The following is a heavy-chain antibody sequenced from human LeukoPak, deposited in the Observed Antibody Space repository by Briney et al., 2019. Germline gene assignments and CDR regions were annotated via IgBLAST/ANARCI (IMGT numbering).Heavy chain of an antibody. Sequence: GGSLRLSCAASGFTFSSYSTNWVRQAPGKGLEGVAYISSSSSTIYYADSVKGRFTISRDNAKNSLYLQMNSLRAEDTAVYYCARDLRLPLFDYWGQGTLVTVSS. CDR2: ISSSSSTI. V-gene: IGHV3-48*01. CDR1: GFTFSSYS. CDR3: ARDLRLPLFDY. D-gene: IGHD2-21*02. J-gene: IGHJ4*02.